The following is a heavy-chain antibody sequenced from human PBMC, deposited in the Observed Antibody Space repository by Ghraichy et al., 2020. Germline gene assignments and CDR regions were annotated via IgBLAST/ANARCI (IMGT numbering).Heavy chain of an antibody. D-gene: IGHD2-2*02. CDR3: ARGRAIYCSSTSCYRNYYYGMDV. V-gene: IGHV4-34*01. J-gene: IGHJ6*02. Sequence: SETLSLTCAVYGGSFSGYYWSWIRQPPGKGLEWIGEINHSGSTNYNPSLKSRVTISVDTSKNQFSLKLSSVTAADTAVYYCARGRAIYCSSTSCYRNYYYGMDVWGQGTTVTVSS. CDR1: GGSFSGYY. CDR2: INHSGST.